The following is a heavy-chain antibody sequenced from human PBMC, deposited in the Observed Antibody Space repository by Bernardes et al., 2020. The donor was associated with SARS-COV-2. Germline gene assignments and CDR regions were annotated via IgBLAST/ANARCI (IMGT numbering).Heavy chain of an antibody. D-gene: IGHD3-22*01. J-gene: IGHJ6*02. CDR1: DYTFSDFG. Sequence: ASVKVSCQASDYTFSDFGISWVRQAPGQGHEWMGWISAYDGHTNYAQKFQGRVTMTTETSTNTAYLFLRSLRSDDTAVYYCTRDRHRLDYYNFRDSGVDLWGQGTTVTVFS. CDR3: TRDRHRLDYYNFRDSGVDL. CDR2: ISAYDGHT. V-gene: IGHV1-18*01.